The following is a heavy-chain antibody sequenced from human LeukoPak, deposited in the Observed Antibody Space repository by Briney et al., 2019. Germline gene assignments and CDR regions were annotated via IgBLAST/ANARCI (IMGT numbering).Heavy chain of an antibody. D-gene: IGHD6-19*01. CDR2: PYTSGTT. Sequence: SETLSLTCSVSGVSISSYYWSWVRQSAGMGLEWIGRPYTSGTTNYNPSLKSRVTMSLDTSKNQFSLKLDSVTAADTAVYFCVRVGSGWSRPRDWYFDLWGRGTLVTVS. J-gene: IGHJ2*01. CDR1: GVSISSYY. CDR3: VRVGSGWSRPRDWYFDL. V-gene: IGHV4-4*07.